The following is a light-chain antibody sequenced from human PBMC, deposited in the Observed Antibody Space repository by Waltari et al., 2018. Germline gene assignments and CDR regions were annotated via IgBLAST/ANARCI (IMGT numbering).Light chain of an antibody. CDR3: SSYAGSSTLV. Sequence: QSALTQPASVSASPGQSMTISCTGTSSDVGNYILVSWYQQHPGKAPKLMIYEDTKRPSVVSNRFSGSKSGNTASLTISGLQAEDEADYFCSSYAGSSTLVFGGGTKLTVL. J-gene: IGLJ3*02. V-gene: IGLV2-23*01. CDR1: SSDVGNYIL. CDR2: EDT.